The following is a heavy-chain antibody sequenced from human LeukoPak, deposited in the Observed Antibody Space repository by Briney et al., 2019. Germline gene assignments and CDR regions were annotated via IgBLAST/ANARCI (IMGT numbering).Heavy chain of an antibody. Sequence: GGSLRLSCVASGFTVSSKYMSWVRQAPGKGLEWVSVIYSGGSTYYGESVKGRFTISRDNSKNTVYLQMNALRAEDSAVYYCARGTVWRLGSYGLDVWGQGTSVTVSS. CDR3: ARGTVWRLGSYGLDV. V-gene: IGHV3-53*01. D-gene: IGHD3-16*01. CDR1: GFTVSSKY. CDR2: IYSGGST. J-gene: IGHJ6*02.